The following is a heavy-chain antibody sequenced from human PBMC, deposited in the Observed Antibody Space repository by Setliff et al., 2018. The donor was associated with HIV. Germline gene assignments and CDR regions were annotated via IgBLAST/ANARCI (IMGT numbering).Heavy chain of an antibody. CDR1: GYTFTNYY. D-gene: IGHD1-26*01. Sequence: RASVKVSCKASGYTFTNYYIHWVRQAPGQGLEWMGIISPSGGTISYAQKFQGRVTMTRDTSTNTVYMELSSLRSEDTAVYYCARVALPGTTPLRHFDYWGQGTLVTVSS. CDR2: ISPSGGTI. CDR3: ARVALPGTTPLRHFDY. J-gene: IGHJ4*02. V-gene: IGHV1-46*01.